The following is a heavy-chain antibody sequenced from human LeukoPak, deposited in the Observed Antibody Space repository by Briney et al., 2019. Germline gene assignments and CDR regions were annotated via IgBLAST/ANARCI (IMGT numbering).Heavy chain of an antibody. CDR2: TFHGGRT. CDR3: AKWDPVLRNFTRLPAGWFDP. V-gene: IGHV4-38-2*01. J-gene: IGHJ5*02. D-gene: IGHD3-9*01. CDR1: GHFIGSGYY. Sequence: SETLSLTCGVSGHFIGSGYYWGWMRQSPGRGLEWIGNTFHGGRTQYNPSLKSRDTITTDGSKNQLSLRMPSVTAADTAVYYCAKWDPVLRNFTRLPAGWFDPWGHGTLVTVSS.